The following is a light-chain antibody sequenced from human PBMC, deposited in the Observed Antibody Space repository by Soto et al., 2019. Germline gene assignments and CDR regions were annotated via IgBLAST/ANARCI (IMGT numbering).Light chain of an antibody. V-gene: IGKV3-20*01. CDR1: HSITRS. CDR3: QQYCSSSRT. Sequence: IALTQSPATLSFSPGERATLSCGASHSITRSVAWYQQKPGQAPRLLRDGASTQATGSPDRFSSSGSGRDFILTISRLQPEDFAPYYCQQYCSSSRTFGQGTKVDIK. J-gene: IGKJ1*01. CDR2: GAS.